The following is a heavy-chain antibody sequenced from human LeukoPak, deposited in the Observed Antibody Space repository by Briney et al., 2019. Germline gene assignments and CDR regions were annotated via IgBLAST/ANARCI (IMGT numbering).Heavy chain of an antibody. CDR2: INPNSGGT. D-gene: IGHD5-24*01. CDR3: ARVFVEMATISLFDY. J-gene: IGHJ4*02. V-gene: IGHV1-2*02. Sequence: ASVKVSCKASGYTFTIYGISWVRQAPGQGLEWMGWINPNSGGTNYAQKFQGGVTMTRDTSISTAYMELSRLRSDDTAVYYCARVFVEMATISLFDYWGQGTLVTVSS. CDR1: GYTFTIYG.